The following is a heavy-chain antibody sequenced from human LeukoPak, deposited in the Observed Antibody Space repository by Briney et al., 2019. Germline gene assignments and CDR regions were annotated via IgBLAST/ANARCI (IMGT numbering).Heavy chain of an antibody. Sequence: GGSLRLSCAASGFTFSSYAMGWVRQAPGKGLEWVSLISGSGGSTYYADSVKGRFTVSRDNSKNTLYMQMNSLRVEDTAVYYCAGYSGSSFTFDYWGQGTLVTVSS. CDR1: GFTFSSYA. J-gene: IGHJ4*02. CDR2: ISGSGGST. CDR3: AGYSGSSFTFDY. D-gene: IGHD1-26*01. V-gene: IGHV3-23*01.